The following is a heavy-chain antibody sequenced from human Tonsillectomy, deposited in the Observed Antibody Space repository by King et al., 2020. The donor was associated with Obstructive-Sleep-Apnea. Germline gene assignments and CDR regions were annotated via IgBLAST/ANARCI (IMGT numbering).Heavy chain of an antibody. J-gene: IGHJ3*01. D-gene: IGHD3-16*01. CDR2: ISSITSTI. CDR3: ATGGPDAFDF. Sequence: VQLVESGGGLVQPGGSLRLSCAASGITFSSYSMNWVRQAPGKGLEWVSYISSITSTIYYADSVKGRFTISRDNAKNSLYLQMNSLRAEDTAVYDCATGGPDAFDFWGRGTMVTVSS. CDR1: GITFSSYS. V-gene: IGHV3-48*04.